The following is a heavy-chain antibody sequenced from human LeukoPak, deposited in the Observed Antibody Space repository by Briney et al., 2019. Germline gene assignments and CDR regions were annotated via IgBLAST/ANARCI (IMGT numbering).Heavy chain of an antibody. CDR1: GASISSGRYY. CDR2: IYASGST. D-gene: IGHD1-26*01. V-gene: IGHV4-61*02. CDR3: ARDLSGTGATTLAY. J-gene: IGHJ4*02. Sequence: SETLSLTCAVSGASISSGRYYWSWIQQPAGKGLEWIGRIYASGSTNYNPSLKSRVTISEDTAKNQFFLKLSSVTAADTAIYYCARDLSGTGATTLAYWGQGILVTVSS.